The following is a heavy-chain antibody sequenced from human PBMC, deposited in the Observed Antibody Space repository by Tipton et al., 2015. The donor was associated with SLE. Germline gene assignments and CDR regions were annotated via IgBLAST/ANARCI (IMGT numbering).Heavy chain of an antibody. D-gene: IGHD3-10*01. V-gene: IGHV4-59*02. Sequence: TLSLTCTVSGASVSSHYWNWIRQTPGKRVEWIGYIHYNQDTNYHPSLKSRVTISVDTSKNQFSLRLGSVTAAGTAVYYCARRSWGGFDYWGRGTLVTVSS. CDR3: ARRSWGGFDY. J-gene: IGHJ4*02. CDR2: IHYNQDT. CDR1: GASVSSHY.